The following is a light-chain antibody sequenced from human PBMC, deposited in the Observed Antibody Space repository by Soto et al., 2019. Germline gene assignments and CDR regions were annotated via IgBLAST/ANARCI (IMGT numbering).Light chain of an antibody. Sequence: QSALTQPPSAPGSPGQSVTISCTGTSSDIGGYDYVSWYQQHPGKAPKLIIYEVSKRPSGVPDRFSGSKSGNTASLTVSGLQAEDAADYYCSSYAGSNNLVFAGGTKLTVL. CDR3: SSYAGSNNLV. V-gene: IGLV2-8*01. J-gene: IGLJ3*02. CDR1: SSDIGGYDY. CDR2: EVS.